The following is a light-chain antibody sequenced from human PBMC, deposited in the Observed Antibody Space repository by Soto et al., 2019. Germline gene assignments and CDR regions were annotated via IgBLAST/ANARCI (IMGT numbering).Light chain of an antibody. Sequence: EIVLTQSPGTLSLSPGERATLSCRASQSISNTFLAWYQQKPGQAPRLLIYGASSRATGTPDRFSGSGSGTDFTLSISRLEPEDFAVYYCQQRSDWPITSGGGTKVEIK. V-gene: IGKV3D-20*02. CDR2: GAS. J-gene: IGKJ4*01. CDR3: QQRSDWPIT. CDR1: QSISNTF.